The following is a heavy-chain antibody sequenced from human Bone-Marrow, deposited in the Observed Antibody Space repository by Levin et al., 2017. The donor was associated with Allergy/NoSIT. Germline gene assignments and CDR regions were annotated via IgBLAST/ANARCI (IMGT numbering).Heavy chain of an antibody. D-gene: IGHD1-1*01. CDR3: ASFALERRWVYDAFDI. V-gene: IGHV3-30-3*01. CDR1: GFTFSSYA. CDR2: ISYDGSNK. J-gene: IGHJ3*02. Sequence: GGSLRLSCAASGFTFSSYAMHWVRQAPGKGLEWVAVISYDGSNKYYADSVKGRFTISRDNSKNTLYLQMNSLRAEDTAVYYCASFALERRWVYDAFDIWGQGTMVTVSS.